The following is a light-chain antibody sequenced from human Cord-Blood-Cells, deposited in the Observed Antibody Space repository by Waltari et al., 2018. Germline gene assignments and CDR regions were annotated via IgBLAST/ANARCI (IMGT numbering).Light chain of an antibody. J-gene: IGLJ1*01. V-gene: IGLV2-8*01. CDR1: SSDVGGYNS. Sequence: QSALPQPPSASGSPGQSGTIPCTGTSSDVGGYNSVSWYQQHPGKAPKLMIYEVSKRPSGVPDRFSGSKSGNTASLTVSGLQAEDEADYYCSSYAGSNNYVFGTGTKVTVL. CDR3: SSYAGSNNYV. CDR2: EVS.